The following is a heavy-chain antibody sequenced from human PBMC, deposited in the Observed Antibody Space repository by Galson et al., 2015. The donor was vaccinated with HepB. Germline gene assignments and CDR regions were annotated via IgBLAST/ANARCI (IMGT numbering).Heavy chain of an antibody. V-gene: IGHV5-10-1*01. CDR3: ARPFSSASGTIFRAAPPAI. D-gene: IGHD3-10*01. J-gene: IGHJ3*02. CDR2: IDPSDSYT. Sequence: QSGAEVKKPGESLRISCEGFGYSFTNYWISWVRQMPGKGLEWMGRIDPSDSYTNYSLSFQGHVTISVDKSISTAYLQWSSLKASDTAMYYCARPFSSASGTIFRAAPPAIWGPGTMVTVSS. CDR1: GYSFTNYW.